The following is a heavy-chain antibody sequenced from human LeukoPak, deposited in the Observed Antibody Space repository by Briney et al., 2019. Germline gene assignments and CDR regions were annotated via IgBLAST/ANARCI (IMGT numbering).Heavy chain of an antibody. D-gene: IGHD6-13*01. V-gene: IGHV4-31*03. J-gene: IGHJ5*02. CDR2: IYYSGST. CDR3: ASASAVPGIAAAGRFDP. Sequence: SQTLSLTCTVSGGSISSGGYYWSWIRQHPGEGLEWIGYIYYSGSTYYNPSLKSRVTISVDTSKNQFSLKLSSVTAADTAVYYCASASAVPGIAAAGRFDPWGQGTLVTVSS. CDR1: GGSISSGGYY.